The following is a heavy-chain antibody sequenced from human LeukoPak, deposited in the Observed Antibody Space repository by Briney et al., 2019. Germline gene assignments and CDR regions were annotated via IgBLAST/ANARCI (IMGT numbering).Heavy chain of an antibody. Sequence: SETLSLTCTVSGGSISSYYWSWIRQPPGKGLEWIGYIYYSGSTNYHPSLKSRVTISVDTSKNQFSLKLSSVTAADTAVYYCARDLVISTYYYGSGSPNFDYWGQGTLVTVSS. CDR1: GGSISSYY. CDR3: ARDLVISTYYYGSGSPNFDY. V-gene: IGHV4-59*12. CDR2: IYYSGST. D-gene: IGHD3-10*01. J-gene: IGHJ4*02.